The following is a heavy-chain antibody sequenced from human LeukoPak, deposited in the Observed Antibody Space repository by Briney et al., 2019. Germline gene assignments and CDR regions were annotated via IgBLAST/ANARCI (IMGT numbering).Heavy chain of an antibody. CDR1: GGSFSGYY. CDR3: ARVNDFWSGYYVY. D-gene: IGHD3-3*01. J-gene: IGHJ4*02. Sequence: SETLSLTCAVYGGSFSGYYWSWIRQPPGKGLEWIGEINHSGSTNYNPSLKSRVTISVDTSKNQFSLKLSSVTAADTAVYYCARVNDFWSGYYVYWGQGTLVTASS. V-gene: IGHV4-34*01. CDR2: INHSGST.